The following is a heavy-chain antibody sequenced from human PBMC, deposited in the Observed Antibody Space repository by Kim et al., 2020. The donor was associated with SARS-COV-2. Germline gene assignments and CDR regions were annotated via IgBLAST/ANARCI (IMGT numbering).Heavy chain of an antibody. V-gene: IGHV4-61*02. Sequence: SETLSLTCTVSGGSISSGSYYWSWIRQPAGKGLEWIGRIYTSGSTNYNPSLKSRVTISVDTSKNQFSLKLSSVTAADTAVYYCARSPGGLFDPWGQGTLVTVSS. J-gene: IGHJ5*02. CDR3: ARSPGGLFDP. CDR1: GGSISSGSYY. CDR2: IYTSGST.